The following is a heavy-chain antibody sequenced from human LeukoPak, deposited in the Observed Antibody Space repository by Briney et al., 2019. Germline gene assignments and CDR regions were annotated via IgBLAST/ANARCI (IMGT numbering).Heavy chain of an antibody. CDR1: GGSFSGYY. J-gene: IGHJ4*02. V-gene: IGHV4-34*01. Sequence: SETLSLTRAVYGGSFSGYYWSWIRQPPGKGLEWIGEINHSGSTNYNPSLKSRVTISVDTSKNQFSLKLSSVTAADTAVYYCARGRAGYYGSGSTPFDYWGQGTLVTVSS. D-gene: IGHD3-10*01. CDR3: ARGRAGYYGSGSTPFDY. CDR2: INHSGST.